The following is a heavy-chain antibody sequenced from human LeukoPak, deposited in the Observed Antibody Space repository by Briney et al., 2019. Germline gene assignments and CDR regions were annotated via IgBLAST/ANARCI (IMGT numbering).Heavy chain of an antibody. Sequence: GRSLRLSCAASGFTFDDYAMHWVRQAPGKGLEWVSGISWNSGSIGYADSVKGRFTISRDNAKNSLYLQMSSLRAEDTALYYCAKDMREYCGGDCYPTFDYWGQGTLVTVSS. CDR3: AKDMREYCGGDCYPTFDY. CDR1: GFTFDDYA. CDR2: ISWNSGSI. D-gene: IGHD2-21*02. V-gene: IGHV3-9*01. J-gene: IGHJ4*02.